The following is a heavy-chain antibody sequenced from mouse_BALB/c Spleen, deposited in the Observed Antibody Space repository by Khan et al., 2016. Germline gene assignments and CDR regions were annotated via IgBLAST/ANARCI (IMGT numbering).Heavy chain of an antibody. V-gene: IGHV5-4*02. CDR3: ARDRYGNHYYAMDY. CDR1: GFTFSVYY. CDR2: ISDGGTYT. Sequence: EVELVESGGGLVKPGGSLRLSCAASGFTFSVYYMYWVRQTPEKRLEWVATISDGGTYTYYPDSVKGRFTISRDNAKNIQYLQMSSLKSGDTAMYYCARDRYGNHYYAMDYWGQGTSVTVSS. J-gene: IGHJ4*01. D-gene: IGHD2-1*01.